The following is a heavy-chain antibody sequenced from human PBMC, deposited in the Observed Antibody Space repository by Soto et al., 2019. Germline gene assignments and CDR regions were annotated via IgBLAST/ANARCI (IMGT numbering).Heavy chain of an antibody. CDR1: GASISTYF. CDR3: TRGIGSNALDS. J-gene: IGHJ4*02. Sequence: SETLCLTCTVSGASISTYFWRWGRQPPGKGLEWIGFISNTVGTIYNPSLKSRVTISVDTSKNQFSLRLTFVTAADTAVYYCTRGIGSNALDSWGQGILVTVSS. CDR2: ISNTVGT. D-gene: IGHD1-1*01. V-gene: IGHV4-59*01.